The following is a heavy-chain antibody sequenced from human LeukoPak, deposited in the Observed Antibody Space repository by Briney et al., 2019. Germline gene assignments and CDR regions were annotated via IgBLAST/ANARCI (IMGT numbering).Heavy chain of an antibody. CDR2: ISSSSSYI. CDR1: GFTFSSYS. D-gene: IGHD2-21*01. CDR3: ATSIGGEGYYFYY. V-gene: IGHV3-21*01. Sequence: GGSLRLSCAASGFTFSSYSMNWVRQAGGKGLEWVSSISSSSSYIYYADSVKGRFTISRDNAKNSLYLQMNSLRAEYTAVYYCATSIGGEGYYFYYWGQGTLVTVSS. J-gene: IGHJ4*02.